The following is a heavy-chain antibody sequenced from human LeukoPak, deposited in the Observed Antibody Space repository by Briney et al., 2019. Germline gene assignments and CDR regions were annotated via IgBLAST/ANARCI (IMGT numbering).Heavy chain of an antibody. Sequence: QAGGSLRLSCAASGFTFSYYGMHWVRQVPGKGLEWVTFIGYDGTDKYYADSVKGRFTISRDNSKNTLSLHMNSLRAEDTAVYYCARDLTYNSWYYFDSWGQGTLVTVSS. J-gene: IGHJ4*02. CDR1: GFTFSYYG. CDR2: IGYDGTDK. D-gene: IGHD6-13*01. CDR3: ARDLTYNSWYYFDS. V-gene: IGHV3-30*02.